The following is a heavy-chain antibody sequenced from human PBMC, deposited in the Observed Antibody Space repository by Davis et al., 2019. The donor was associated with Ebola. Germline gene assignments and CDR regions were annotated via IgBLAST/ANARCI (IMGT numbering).Heavy chain of an antibody. CDR1: GGSIISSSSH. Sequence: SETLSPTCTVPGGSIISSSSHWGWIRQPPRKGLEWIGSIYYSGITYYNPSLKRRVTISVDRSKNQFSLKLSSVTAADTAVYYCARHIAAAGWVDYWGQGTLVTVSS. CDR3: ARHIAAAGWVDY. V-gene: IGHV4-39*07. D-gene: IGHD6-13*01. CDR2: IYYSGIT. J-gene: IGHJ4*02.